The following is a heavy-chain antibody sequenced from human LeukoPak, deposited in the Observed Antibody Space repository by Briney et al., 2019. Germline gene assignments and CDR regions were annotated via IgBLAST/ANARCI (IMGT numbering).Heavy chain of an antibody. D-gene: IGHD2-2*01. V-gene: IGHV4-34*01. Sequence: SETLSLTCAVYGGSFSGYYWSWIRQPPGKGLEWIGEINHSGSTNYNPSLKSRVTISVDTSKNQFSLKLSSVTAADTAVYYCARDTRGSGYYYYMDVWGKGTTVTVSS. CDR3: ARDTRGSGYYYYMDV. J-gene: IGHJ6*03. CDR2: INHSGST. CDR1: GGSFSGYY.